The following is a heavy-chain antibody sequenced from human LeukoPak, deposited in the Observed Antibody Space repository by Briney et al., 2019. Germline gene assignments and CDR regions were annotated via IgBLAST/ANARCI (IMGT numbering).Heavy chain of an antibody. CDR3: VGDTSFDY. CDR2: ISSSSSYI. V-gene: IGHV3-21*01. CDR1: RFTFSRYT. J-gene: IGHJ4*02. Sequence: PGGSLRLSCGASRFTFSRYTMNWVRQAPGKGLEWVSSISSSSSYIYYADSVKGRFTISRDNAKNSLYLQMNSLRGEDTAVYYCVGDTSFDYWGQGTLVTVPS. D-gene: IGHD3-16*01.